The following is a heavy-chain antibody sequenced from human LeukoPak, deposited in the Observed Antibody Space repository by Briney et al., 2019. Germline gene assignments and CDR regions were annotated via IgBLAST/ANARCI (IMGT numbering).Heavy chain of an antibody. CDR1: GFTFSSSA. CDR2: ISNNGGCT. J-gene: IGHJ4*02. CDR3: AKQLGYCSDGSCYFPY. V-gene: IGHV3-23*01. Sequence: PGGSLRLSCAASGFTFSSSAMSWVSQAPGKGLEWVSAISNNGGCTYYADSVQGRFTISRDNSKSTLCLQMNSLRAEDTAVYYCAKQLGYCSDGSCYFPYWGQGTLVTVSS. D-gene: IGHD2-15*01.